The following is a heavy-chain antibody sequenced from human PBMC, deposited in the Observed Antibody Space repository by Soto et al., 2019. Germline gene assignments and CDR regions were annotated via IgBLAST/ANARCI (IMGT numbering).Heavy chain of an antibody. CDR1: GFTFSSYA. Sequence: GGSLRLSCAASGFTFSSYAMSWVRQAPGKGLEWVSGMSGSGGNTYYADSVKGRFTISRDNSKNTLFLQMNSLRAEDTALYYRAKDLAYCGGDCPPSYYGMDVWGQGTTVTVSS. D-gene: IGHD2-21*02. V-gene: IGHV3-23*01. CDR2: MSGSGGNT. J-gene: IGHJ6*02. CDR3: AKDLAYCGGDCPPSYYGMDV.